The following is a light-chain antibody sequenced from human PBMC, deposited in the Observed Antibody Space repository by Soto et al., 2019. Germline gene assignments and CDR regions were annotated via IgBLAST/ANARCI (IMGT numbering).Light chain of an antibody. Sequence: QSALTQPASVSGSPGQSITISCTGTSSDIGGYKYVSWYQHHPGRAPKFIIYEVNNRPSGVSNRFSGSKSGNTASLTIAGLQTKDEADYYCLSYTRNTTLLFGGGTKLTVL. CDR2: EVN. CDR1: SSDIGGYKY. V-gene: IGLV2-14*01. CDR3: LSYTRNTTLL. J-gene: IGLJ2*01.